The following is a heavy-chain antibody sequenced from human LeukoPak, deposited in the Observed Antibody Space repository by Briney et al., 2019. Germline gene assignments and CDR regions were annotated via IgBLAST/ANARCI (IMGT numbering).Heavy chain of an antibody. J-gene: IGHJ4*02. Sequence: PGGSLRLSCDASGFTFRNYEMNWVRQAPGKGLEWVSFIYSDNTHYSDSVKGRFTIPRDNSKNTLYLQMNSLRAEDTAVYYCARRAGAYSHPYDYWGQGTLVTVSS. CDR3: ARRAGAYSHPYDY. CDR2: IYSDNT. V-gene: IGHV3-53*01. D-gene: IGHD4/OR15-4a*01. CDR1: GFTFRNYE.